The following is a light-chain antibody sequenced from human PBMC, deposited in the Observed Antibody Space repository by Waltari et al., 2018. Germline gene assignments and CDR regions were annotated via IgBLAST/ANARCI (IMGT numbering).Light chain of an antibody. CDR1: QSVSSSY. CDR3: QQYGSSVYT. V-gene: IGKV3-20*01. Sequence: EIVLTQSPGPLSLSPGERATLSCRASQSVSSSYLAWYQQKPGQPPRLLIYAASSRATGIPDRFSGSGSGTDFTLTIGRLEPEDFAVYYCQQYGSSVYTFGQGTKLEIK. J-gene: IGKJ2*01. CDR2: AAS.